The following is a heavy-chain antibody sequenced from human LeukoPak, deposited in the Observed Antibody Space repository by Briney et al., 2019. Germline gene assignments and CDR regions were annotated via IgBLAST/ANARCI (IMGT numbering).Heavy chain of an antibody. CDR1: GYTFTGYY. J-gene: IGHJ4*02. Sequence: ASVKVSCKASGYTFTGYYMHWVRQAPGQGLEWMGWINPNSGGTNYAQKFQGRVTMTRDTSISTAYMELSSLRSDDTALYYCARELRDIVVVGGLGGWGQRTLVTVSS. CDR3: ARELRDIVVVGGLGG. V-gene: IGHV1-2*02. D-gene: IGHD2-2*01. CDR2: INPNSGGT.